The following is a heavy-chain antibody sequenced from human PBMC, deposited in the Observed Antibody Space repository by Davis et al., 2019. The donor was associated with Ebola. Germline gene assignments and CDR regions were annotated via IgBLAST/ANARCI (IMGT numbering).Heavy chain of an antibody. V-gene: IGHV3-15*01. Sequence: GESLKISCTASGFTFNNAWMRWVRQAPGKGLEWVGRIKKNGDGGTTDYSVDVKGRFSISRDDSKNTLYLDMRSLRSEDTGVYYCNTDPLPHSDNYHDFWGQGTLVTVSS. CDR3: NTDPLPHSDNYHDF. D-gene: IGHD3-9*01. CDR2: IKKNGDGGTT. CDR1: GFTFNNAW. J-gene: IGHJ4*02.